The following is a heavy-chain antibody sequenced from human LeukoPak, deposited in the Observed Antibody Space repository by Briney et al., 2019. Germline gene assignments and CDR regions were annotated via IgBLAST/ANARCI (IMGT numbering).Heavy chain of an antibody. D-gene: IGHD6-19*01. J-gene: IGHJ4*02. V-gene: IGHV3-74*01. CDR1: RFTFSTYW. CDR2: INSDGSST. CDR3: ARRSRWSSGWFN. Sequence: GGSLRLSCAASRFTFSTYWMHWVRQAPGKGLVWVSRINSDGSSTDYADSVKGRFTISRDNAKNTLYLQMNSLRAEDTAVYYCARRSRWSSGWFNWGQGTLATVSS.